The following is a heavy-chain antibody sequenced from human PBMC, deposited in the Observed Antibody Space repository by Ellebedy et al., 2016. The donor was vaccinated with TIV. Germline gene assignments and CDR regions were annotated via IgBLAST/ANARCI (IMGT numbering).Heavy chain of an antibody. CDR2: INPNSGGT. V-gene: IGHV1-2*02. D-gene: IGHD5-24*01. Sequence: ASVKVSCKASGYTFTGYYMYWVRQAPGQGLEWMGWINPNSGGTNYAQKFQGRVTMTRDTSISTAYMELRSLRSDDTAVYYCARDGYTTAFDYWGQGTLVTVSS. CDR1: GYTFTGYY. CDR3: ARDGYTTAFDY. J-gene: IGHJ4*02.